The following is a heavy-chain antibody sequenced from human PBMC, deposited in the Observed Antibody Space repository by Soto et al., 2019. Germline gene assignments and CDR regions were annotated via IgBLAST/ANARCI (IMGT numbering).Heavy chain of an antibody. CDR1: GYAFMSHA. V-gene: IGHV1-69*06. Sequence: GXSVKVSCRASGYAFMSHAITWVRQAPGQGLEWMGGIIPVFGTPSYAQKFQGRVTISADKSTNTSYLELRSLRSEDTAVYYCARGGALSTSWYWGDGLDSWGQGTQVTVSS. CDR3: ARGGALSTSWYWGDGLDS. CDR2: IIPVFGTP. J-gene: IGHJ4*02. D-gene: IGHD6-13*01.